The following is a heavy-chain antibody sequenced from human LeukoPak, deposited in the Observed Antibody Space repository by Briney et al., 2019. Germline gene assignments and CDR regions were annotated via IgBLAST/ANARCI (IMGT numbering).Heavy chain of an antibody. J-gene: IGHJ4*02. D-gene: IGHD3-16*01. V-gene: IGHV3-33*06. CDR1: GFTFSSYG. Sequence: GGSLRLSCAASGFTFSSYGMHWVRQAPGKGLEWVAVIWYDGSNKYYADSVKGPFTIPRYNSHTTLYLQMNSLRAEDTAVYYCAKDLWVIMITFGGVTPTGPFDYWGQGTLVTVSS. CDR3: AKDLWVIMITFGGVTPTGPFDY. CDR2: IWYDGSNK.